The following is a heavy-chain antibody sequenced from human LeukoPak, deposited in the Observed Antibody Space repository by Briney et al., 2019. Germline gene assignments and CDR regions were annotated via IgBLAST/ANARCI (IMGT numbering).Heavy chain of an antibody. D-gene: IGHD2-2*02. Sequence: SETLSLTCAVYGGSFSGYYWSWIRQPPGKGLEWIGYIYYSGSTNYNPSLKSRVTISVDTSKNQFSLKLSSVTAADTAVYYCARYTLRNWFDPWGQGTLVTVSS. CDR3: ARYTLRNWFDP. CDR2: IYYSGST. V-gene: IGHV4-59*08. CDR1: GGSFSGYY. J-gene: IGHJ5*02.